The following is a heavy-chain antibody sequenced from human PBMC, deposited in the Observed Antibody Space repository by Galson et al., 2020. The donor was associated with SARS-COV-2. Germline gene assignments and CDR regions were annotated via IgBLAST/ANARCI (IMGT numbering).Heavy chain of an antibody. CDR2: IYYRGST. D-gene: IGHD2-2*01. Sequence: SETLSLPCTVPGGSISSSSYYWGRVRHPQGKGLEWNGRIYYRGSTYYNPSLKSRVTISVDTSKNQFSLKLSSVTAADTAVYYCARARPLVVPAADIDAFDIWGQGTMVTVSA. J-gene: IGHJ3*02. V-gene: IGHV4-39*07. CDR3: ARARPLVVPAADIDAFDI. CDR1: GGSISSSSYY.